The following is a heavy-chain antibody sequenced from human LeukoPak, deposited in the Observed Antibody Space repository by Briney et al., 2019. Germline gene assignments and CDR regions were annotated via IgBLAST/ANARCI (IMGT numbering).Heavy chain of an antibody. Sequence: ASVKVSCKASGYTFTGYYMHWVRQAPGQGLEWMGWINPNSGGTNYAQKFQGWVTMTTDTSTSTAYMELRSLRSDDTAVYYCAREVGATSAFDIWGQGTMVTVSS. J-gene: IGHJ3*02. CDR3: AREVGATSAFDI. D-gene: IGHD1-26*01. V-gene: IGHV1-2*04. CDR2: INPNSGGT. CDR1: GYTFTGYY.